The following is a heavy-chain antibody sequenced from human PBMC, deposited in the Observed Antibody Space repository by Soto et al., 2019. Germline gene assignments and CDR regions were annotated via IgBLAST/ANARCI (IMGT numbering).Heavy chain of an antibody. Sequence: QVQLVESGGGVVQPGKSLRLSCAASGFTFSSFAMHWVRQAPGKGLEWVALIWYDGNNKYYADSVKGRFTISRDNSNNSLYAQMNRLRAEDTAGYYCGRTGGVVWYNYGGNSGIDYWGQGTRATVSS. CDR3: GRTGGVVWYNYGGNSGIDY. CDR2: IWYDGNNK. CDR1: GFTFSSFA. D-gene: IGHD1-20*01. V-gene: IGHV3-33*01. J-gene: IGHJ4*02.